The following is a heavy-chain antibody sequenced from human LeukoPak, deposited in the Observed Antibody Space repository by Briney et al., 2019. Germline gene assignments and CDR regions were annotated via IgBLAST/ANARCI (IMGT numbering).Heavy chain of an antibody. D-gene: IGHD1-26*01. CDR2: IYSGGST. Sequence: GGSLRLSCAASKFTFSSYSMNWVRQAPGKGLEWVSVIYSGGSTYYADSVKGRFTISRDNSKNTLYLQMNSLRAEDTAVYYCARTTSSGELPFDYWGQGTLVTVSS. J-gene: IGHJ4*02. CDR3: ARTTSSGELPFDY. V-gene: IGHV3-53*01. CDR1: KFTFSSYS.